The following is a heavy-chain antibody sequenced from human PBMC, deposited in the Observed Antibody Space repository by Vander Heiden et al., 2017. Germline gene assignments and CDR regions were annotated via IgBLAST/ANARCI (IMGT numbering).Heavy chain of an antibody. J-gene: IGHJ5*02. CDR3: AKVRRIVDRNNWFDP. V-gene: IGHV3-23*01. D-gene: IGHD5-12*01. Sequence: EVHLLASGGGLVQPGGSLRLSCAASGFTFSSYAMSWVRQAPGKGLEWVSAISGSGGSTYYADSVKGRFTISRDNSKNTLYLQMNSLRAEDTAVYYCAKVRRIVDRNNWFDPWGQGTLVTVSS. CDR1: GFTFSSYA. CDR2: ISGSGGST.